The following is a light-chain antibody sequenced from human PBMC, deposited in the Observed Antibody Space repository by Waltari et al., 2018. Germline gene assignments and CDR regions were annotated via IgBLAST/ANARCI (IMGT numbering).Light chain of an antibody. CDR2: DAS. CDR1: QSVSRT. Sequence: EIVLTQSPGTLSLSPGERAILSCRASQSVSRTLAWYQQKPGQAPRLLIYDASIRATGIPDRFSGSGSGTDFSLTISRLEPEDFAVYYCQKYGTLPATFGQGTKVEIK. CDR3: QKYGTLPAT. V-gene: IGKV3-20*01. J-gene: IGKJ1*01.